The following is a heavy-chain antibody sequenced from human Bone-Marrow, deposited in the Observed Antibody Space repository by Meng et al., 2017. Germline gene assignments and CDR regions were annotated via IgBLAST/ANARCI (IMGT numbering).Heavy chain of an antibody. J-gene: IGHJ5*02. Sequence: QVGLVQSGAEGKKPGASVKVSCKASGYTFTGYYMHWVRQAPGQGLEWMGRINPNSGGTNYAQKFQGRVTMTRDTSISTAYMELSRLRSDDTAVYYCARLRLGSGSYYNDWFDPWGQGTLVTVSS. CDR3: ARLRLGSGSYYNDWFDP. CDR1: GYTFTGYY. D-gene: IGHD3-10*01. V-gene: IGHV1-2*06. CDR2: INPNSGGT.